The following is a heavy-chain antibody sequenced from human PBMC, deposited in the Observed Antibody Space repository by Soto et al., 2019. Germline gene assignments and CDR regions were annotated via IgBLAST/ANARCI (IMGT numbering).Heavy chain of an antibody. Sequence: QVQLQESGPGLVKPSGTLSLTCAVSGGSISSSNWWSWVRQPPGKGLAWIGEIYHSGSTNYNPSLKSRVTISVDKSKNQFSLKLSSVTAADTAVYYCARARHYGDYAPILLNYYYGMDVWGQGTTVTVSS. D-gene: IGHD4-17*01. V-gene: IGHV4-4*02. J-gene: IGHJ6*02. CDR3: ARARHYGDYAPILLNYYYGMDV. CDR1: GGSISSSNW. CDR2: IYHSGST.